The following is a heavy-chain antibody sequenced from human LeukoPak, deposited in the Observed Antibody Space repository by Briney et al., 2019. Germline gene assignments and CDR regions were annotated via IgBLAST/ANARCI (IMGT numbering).Heavy chain of an antibody. D-gene: IGHD6-19*01. J-gene: IGHJ3*02. CDR1: GFTFSSYA. V-gene: IGHV3-23*01. CDR2: ISGSDGST. Sequence: PGGSLRLSCAASGFTFSSYAMSWVRQAPGKGLEWVSVISGSDGSTYYADSVKGRFTISRDNSKNTLYLQMNSLRAEDTAVSYCAKPRGEEWLVGLYDAFDIWGQGTMVTVSS. CDR3: AKPRGEEWLVGLYDAFDI.